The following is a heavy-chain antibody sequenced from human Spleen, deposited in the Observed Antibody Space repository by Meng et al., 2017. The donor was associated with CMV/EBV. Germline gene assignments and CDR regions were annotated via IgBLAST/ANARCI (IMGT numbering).Heavy chain of an antibody. CDR3: AREGYNYGSSFDY. Sequence: GSLRLSCSVSNGSIRSSNYFWGWVRQPPGKGLEWIGSMSYIGDTYHNPSLESRVTLSVDPSKNQFSLMLTSVTAADTAVYYCAREGYNYGSSFDYWGQGTLVTVS. D-gene: IGHD5-18*01. J-gene: IGHJ4*02. V-gene: IGHV4-39*01. CDR1: NGSIRSSNYF. CDR2: MSYIGDT.